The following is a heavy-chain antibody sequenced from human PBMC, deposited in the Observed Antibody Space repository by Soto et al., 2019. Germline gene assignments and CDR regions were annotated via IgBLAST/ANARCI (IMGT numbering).Heavy chain of an antibody. D-gene: IGHD2-21*02. V-gene: IGHV1-3*01. J-gene: IGHJ4*02. Sequence: ASVKVSCKASGYTFTSYAMHWVRQAPGQRLELMGWINAGNGNTKYSQKFQGRVTITRDTSASTAYMELSSLRSEDTAVYYCARSSVVVTALDYWGQGTLVTVSS. CDR2: INAGNGNT. CDR3: ARSSVVVTALDY. CDR1: GYTFTSYA.